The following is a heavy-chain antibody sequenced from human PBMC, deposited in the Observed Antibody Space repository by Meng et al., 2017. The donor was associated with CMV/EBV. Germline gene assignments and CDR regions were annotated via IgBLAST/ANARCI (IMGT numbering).Heavy chain of an antibody. Sequence: QVQLQEPGPGLLKPSQTLSLTGTVSGGSISSGDYYWSWIRQPPGKGLEWIGYIYYSGSTYYNPSLKSRVTISVDTSKNQFSLKLSSVTAADTAVYYCARDNRRGGVDYWGQGTLVTVSS. J-gene: IGHJ4*02. V-gene: IGHV4-30-4*08. CDR2: IYYSGST. D-gene: IGHD3-3*01. CDR3: ARDNRRGGVDY. CDR1: GGSISSGDYY.